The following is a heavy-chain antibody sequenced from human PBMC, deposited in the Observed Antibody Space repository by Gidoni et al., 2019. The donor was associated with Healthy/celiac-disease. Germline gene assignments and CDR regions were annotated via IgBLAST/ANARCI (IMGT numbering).Heavy chain of an antibody. CDR1: GFTFSSYA. V-gene: IGHV3-30-3*01. J-gene: IGHJ5*02. CDR2: ISYDGSNK. D-gene: IGHD3-3*01. CDR3: ARVRWFRSYWFDP. Sequence: QVQLLESGGGVVQPGRSLRLSCAASGFTFSSYAMHWVRQAPGKGLEWVAVISYDGSNKYYADSVKGRFTISRDNSKNTLYLQMNSLRAEDTAVYYCARVRWFRSYWFDPWGQGTLVTVSS.